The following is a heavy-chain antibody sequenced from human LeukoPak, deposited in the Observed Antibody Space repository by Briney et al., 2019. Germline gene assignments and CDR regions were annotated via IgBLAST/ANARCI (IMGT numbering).Heavy chain of an antibody. V-gene: IGHV4-61*02. CDR2: IYTSGTT. CDR1: GGSISSGSYY. J-gene: IGHJ4*02. Sequence: PSETLSLTCSVSGGSISSGSYYWTWIRQPAGEGLEWIGRIYTSGTTNYSPFLKSRLTISLDTSKNQFSLKLTSVTAADTAVYFCARAGGGYPYYFDYWGQGTLVTVSS. D-gene: IGHD5-18*01. CDR3: ARAGGGYPYYFDY.